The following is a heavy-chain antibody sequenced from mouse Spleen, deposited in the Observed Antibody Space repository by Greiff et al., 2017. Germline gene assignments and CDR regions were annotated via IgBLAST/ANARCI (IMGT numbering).Heavy chain of an antibody. J-gene: IGHJ2*01. CDR2: IYPRSGNT. CDR1: GYTFTSYG. V-gene: IGHV1-81*01. CDR3: ARATVVATKSQYLDY. Sequence: QVQLQQSGAELARPGASVKLSCKASGYTFTSYGISWVKQRTGQGLEWIGEIYPRSGNTYYNEKFKGKATLTADKSSSTAYMELRSLTSEDSAVYFCARATVVATKSQYLDYWGQGTTLTVSS. D-gene: IGHD1-1*01.